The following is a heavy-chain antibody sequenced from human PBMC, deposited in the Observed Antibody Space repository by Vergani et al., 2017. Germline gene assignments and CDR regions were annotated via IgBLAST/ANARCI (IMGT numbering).Heavy chain of an antibody. J-gene: IGHJ4*02. D-gene: IGHD2-15*01. CDR3: AKEGGGYFSGGTCYPEY. V-gene: IGHV3-30*02. Sequence: QVQLVESGGGVVQPGGSLRLSCAASGFTFNSYGMHWVRQAPGKGLEWVASIRSDESRRYYGDSMEGPFTISRDNSKNTLYLQMKSLRPEDTAVYYRAKEGGGYFSGGTCYPEYWGQGTLVIVSS. CDR2: IRSDESRR. CDR1: GFTFNSYG.